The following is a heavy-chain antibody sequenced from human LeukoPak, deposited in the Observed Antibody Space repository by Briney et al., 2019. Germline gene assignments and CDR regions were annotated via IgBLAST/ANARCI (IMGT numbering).Heavy chain of an antibody. CDR1: GYTFTGYY. CDR3: AREVRGVYNWFDP. Sequence: GASVKVSCKSTGYTFTGYYMHWVRQAPGQGLEWVGLINPNSGGTNYAQKFQGRVTMTRDTSISTAYLELSRLRSDDTAVYYCAREVRGVYNWFDPWGQGTLVTVSS. V-gene: IGHV1-2*02. D-gene: IGHD3-10*01. J-gene: IGHJ5*02. CDR2: INPNSGGT.